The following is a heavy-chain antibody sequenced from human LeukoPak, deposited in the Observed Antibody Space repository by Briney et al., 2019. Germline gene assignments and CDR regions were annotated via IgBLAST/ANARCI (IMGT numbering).Heavy chain of an antibody. CDR1: GFTFNRYG. V-gene: IGHV3-33*01. J-gene: IGHJ4*02. D-gene: IGHD2-15*01. Sequence: PGGSLRLSCAASGFTFNRYGMHWVRQAPGKGLEWVAVAYGDGTEKYYADSVKGRFTISKDLSQNRLYMQMNSLRAEDAAMYYCATGGRFYYDLWGQGTLVTVSS. CDR2: AYGDGTEK. CDR3: ATGGRFYYDL.